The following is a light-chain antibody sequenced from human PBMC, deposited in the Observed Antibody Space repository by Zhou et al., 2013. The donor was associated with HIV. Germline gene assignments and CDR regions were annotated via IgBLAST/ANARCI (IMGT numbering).Light chain of an antibody. V-gene: IGKV1-5*03. Sequence: DIQMTQSPSTLSASVGDRVTITCRASQSVDSWLAWYQQKPGKAPKLLISKASSLESGVPSRFSGSGSGTEFTLTISSLQPDDFATYYCQQCNSTWTFGQGTKVEIK. CDR3: QQCNSTWT. CDR2: KAS. CDR1: QSVDSW. J-gene: IGKJ1*01.